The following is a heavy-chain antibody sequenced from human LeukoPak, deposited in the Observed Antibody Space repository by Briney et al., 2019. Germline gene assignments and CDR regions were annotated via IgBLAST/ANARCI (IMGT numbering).Heavy chain of an antibody. J-gene: IGHJ6*03. CDR3: ARAARIAADYYYYYYMDV. CDR2: NNPSGGST. V-gene: IGHV1-46*01. Sequence: GASVKVSCKASGYTFTSYYMHWVRQAPGQGLEWMGINNPSGGSTSYAQKFQGRVTMTRDTSTSTVYMELSSLRSEDTAVYYCARAARIAADYYYYYYMDVWGKGTTVTISS. D-gene: IGHD6-13*01. CDR1: GYTFTSYY.